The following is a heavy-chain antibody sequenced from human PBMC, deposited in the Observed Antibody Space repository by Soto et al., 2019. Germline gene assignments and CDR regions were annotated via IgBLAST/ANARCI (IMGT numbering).Heavy chain of an antibody. V-gene: IGHV3-30-3*01. J-gene: IGHJ5*01. CDR2: ISYDGSNK. D-gene: IGHD3-10*01. CDR3: ARERTFTMVRGFDY. CDR1: GFTFSSYA. Sequence: QVQLVESGGGVVQPGRSLRLSCAASGFTFSSYAMHWVRQAPGKGLEWVAVISYDGSNKYYADSVKGRFTISRDNSKNTLYLQMNSLRAEDTAVYYCARERTFTMVRGFDYWGHGTLVTVSS.